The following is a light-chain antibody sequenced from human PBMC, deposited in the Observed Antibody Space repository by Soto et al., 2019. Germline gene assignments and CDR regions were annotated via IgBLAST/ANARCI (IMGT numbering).Light chain of an antibody. V-gene: IGKV1-27*01. J-gene: IGKJ1*01. CDR2: AAS. CDR3: QKYKSARWT. CDR1: QGISNY. Sequence: DIQMTQSPSSLSASVGDRVTITCRASQGISNYLAWYQQKPGKVPKLLIYAASTVQSGIPSRFSGSGSGTDFTLNISSLQTEDDATYYCQKYKSARWTFVQGTKVENK.